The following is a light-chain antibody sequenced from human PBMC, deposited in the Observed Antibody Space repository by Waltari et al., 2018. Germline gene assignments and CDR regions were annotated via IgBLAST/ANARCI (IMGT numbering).Light chain of an antibody. V-gene: IGLV3-1*01. CDR2: HDT. CDR1: KLGDKS. CDR3: QAWDSSTVV. J-gene: IGLJ2*01. Sequence: SYDLTQPPSVSVSPGQTASITCSGYKLGDKSPSWYQQKPGQSPVLVSYHDTKRPSGIPERFSGSNSGNTATLTISGTQAMDEADYYCQAWDSSTVVFGGGTKLTVL.